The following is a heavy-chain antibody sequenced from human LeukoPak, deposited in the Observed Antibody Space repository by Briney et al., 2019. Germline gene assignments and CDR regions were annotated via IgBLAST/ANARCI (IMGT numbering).Heavy chain of an antibody. CDR3: VKDAVYYYHCGGYPH. Sequence: GGSLRLSCSASGFSFSTYAMHWVRQAPGKGLEYVSAINGNGGTTYYADSVRGRFIISRDNSKNTLYLQMNSLRAEDTAVYYCVKDAVYYYHCGGYPHWGQGTLVTVSS. V-gene: IGHV3-64D*06. CDR2: INGNGGTT. J-gene: IGHJ1*01. CDR1: GFSFSTYA. D-gene: IGHD3-22*01.